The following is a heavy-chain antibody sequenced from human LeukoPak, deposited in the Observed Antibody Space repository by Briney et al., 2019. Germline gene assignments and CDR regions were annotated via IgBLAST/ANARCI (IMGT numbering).Heavy chain of an antibody. CDR2: MNPNSGNT. J-gene: IGHJ6*03. CDR1: GYTFTSYD. V-gene: IGHV1-8*01. CDR3: AKRAYGDYGYYYYMDV. Sequence: ASVKVSCKASGYTFTSYDITWVRQATGQGLEWMGWMNPNSGNTGYAQKFQGRVTMTRNTSISTAYMELSSLRSEDTAVYYCAKRAYGDYGYYYYMDVWGKGTTVTVSS. D-gene: IGHD4-17*01.